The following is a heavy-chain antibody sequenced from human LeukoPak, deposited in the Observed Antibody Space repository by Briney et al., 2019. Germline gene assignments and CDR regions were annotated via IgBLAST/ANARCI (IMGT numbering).Heavy chain of an antibody. CDR2: IYSGGRT. J-gene: IGHJ4*02. D-gene: IGHD6-13*01. V-gene: IGHV3-66*01. CDR1: GFTFSSYW. Sequence: GGSLRLSCEASGFTFSSYWMSWVRQAPGKGLEWVSVIYSGGRTYYADSVKGRFTISRDNSKNTLYLQMNRLRAEDTAVYYCARAGPSSSWHQFDYWGQGTLVTVSS. CDR3: ARAGPSSSWHQFDY.